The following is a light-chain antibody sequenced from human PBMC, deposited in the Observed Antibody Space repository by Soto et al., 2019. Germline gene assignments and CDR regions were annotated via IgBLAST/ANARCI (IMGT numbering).Light chain of an antibody. V-gene: IGLV2-14*01. CDR2: EGT. CDR3: SSSTNTNTLVI. J-gene: IGLJ2*01. Sequence: VLTQPASVSGSPGQSVTISCTGTSSDIGRYKFVSWFQQHPGKAPKLLIFEGTNRPSGVSNRFSGSKSGNTASLTISGLQAEDEAIYFCSSSTNTNTLVIFGGGTKVTVL. CDR1: SSDIGRYKF.